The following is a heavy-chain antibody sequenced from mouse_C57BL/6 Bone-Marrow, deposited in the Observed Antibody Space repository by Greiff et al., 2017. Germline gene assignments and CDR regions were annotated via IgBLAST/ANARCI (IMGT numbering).Heavy chain of an antibody. V-gene: IGHV1-81*01. Sequence: VQLQESGAELARPGASVKLSCKASGYTFTSYGISWVKQRTGQGLEWIGEIYPRSGNTYYNEKFKGKATLTADKSSSTEYMELRSLTSEDSAVYFCARSKDYYGSRYFDVWGTGTTVTVSS. J-gene: IGHJ1*03. CDR2: IYPRSGNT. CDR3: ARSKDYYGSRYFDV. D-gene: IGHD1-1*01. CDR1: GYTFTSYG.